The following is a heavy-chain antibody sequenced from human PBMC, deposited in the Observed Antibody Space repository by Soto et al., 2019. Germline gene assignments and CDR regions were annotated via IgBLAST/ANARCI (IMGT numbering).Heavy chain of an antibody. CDR1: GFTFSSYG. Sequence: PGGSLRLSCAASGFTFSSYGMHWVRQAPGKGLEWVAVISYDGSNKYYADSVKGRFTISRDNSKNTLYLQMNSLRAEDTAVYYCAKDLVIGDPQPGHYGMDVWGQGTTVTVSS. V-gene: IGHV3-30*18. CDR2: ISYDGSNK. CDR3: AKDLVIGDPQPGHYGMDV. D-gene: IGHD3-16*02. J-gene: IGHJ6*02.